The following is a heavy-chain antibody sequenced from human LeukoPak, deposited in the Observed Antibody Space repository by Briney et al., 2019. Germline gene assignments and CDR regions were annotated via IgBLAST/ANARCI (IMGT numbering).Heavy chain of an antibody. CDR3: ARDSRVGATTFDY. CDR2: INPNSGGT. D-gene: IGHD1-26*01. V-gene: IGHV1-2*02. J-gene: IGHJ4*02. Sequence: EASVKVSCKASGYTFTGYFMHWVRQAPGQGLEWMGWINPNSGGTNYAQKFQGRVTMTRDTSISTAYMELSRLRSDDKDVYYCARDSRVGATTFDYWGQGTLVTVSS. CDR1: GYTFTGYF.